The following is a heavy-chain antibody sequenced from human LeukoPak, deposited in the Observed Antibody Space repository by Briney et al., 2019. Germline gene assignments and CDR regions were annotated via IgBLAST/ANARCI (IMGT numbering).Heavy chain of an antibody. D-gene: IGHD6-13*01. J-gene: IGHJ4*02. CDR3: TRGSSSSWYPAAFDY. Sequence: PGRSLRRSCTASGFTFGDYAMSWVRQAPGKGLEWVGFIRSKAYGGTTEYAASVKGRFTISRDDSKSIAYLQMNSLKTEDTAVYYCTRGSSSSWYPAAFDYWGQGTLVTVSS. CDR1: GFTFGDYA. CDR2: IRSKAYGGTT. V-gene: IGHV3-49*04.